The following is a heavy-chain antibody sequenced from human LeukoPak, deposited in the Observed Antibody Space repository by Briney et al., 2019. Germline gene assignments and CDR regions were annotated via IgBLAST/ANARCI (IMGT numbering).Heavy chain of an antibody. Sequence: GGSLRLSCAASGFTFSSYSMNRVRQAPGKGLEWVSSISSSSSYIYYADSVKGRFTISRDNAKNSLYLQMNSLRAEDTAVYYCVPSSSAPDFDYWGQGTLVTVSS. J-gene: IGHJ4*02. CDR1: GFTFSSYS. CDR2: ISSSSSYI. D-gene: IGHD6-6*01. CDR3: VPSSSAPDFDY. V-gene: IGHV3-21*01.